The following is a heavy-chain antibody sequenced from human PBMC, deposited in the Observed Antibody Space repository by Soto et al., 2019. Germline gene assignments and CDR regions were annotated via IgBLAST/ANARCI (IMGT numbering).Heavy chain of an antibody. J-gene: IGHJ4*02. CDR1: GGTFSSYS. CDR3: ARGRDTAMVIDY. CDR2: IIPIFGTA. Sequence: SVKVSCKASGGTFSSYSISWVRQAPGQGLEWMGGIIPIFGTANYAQKFQGRVTITADESTSTAYMELSSLRSEDTAVYYCARGRDTAMVIDYWGQGTLVTVSS. D-gene: IGHD5-18*01. V-gene: IGHV1-69*13.